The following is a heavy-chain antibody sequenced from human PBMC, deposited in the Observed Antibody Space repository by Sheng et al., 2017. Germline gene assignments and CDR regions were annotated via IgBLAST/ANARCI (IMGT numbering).Heavy chain of an antibody. CDR1: GFTFSSYS. CDR3: TRDGGANYLSSY. CDR2: ITSSSSYI. V-gene: IGHV3-21*01. D-gene: IGHD3-16*01. J-gene: IGHJ4*02. Sequence: EVRLVESGGGLVKPGGSLRLSCAASGFTFSSYSMNWVRQAPGKGLEWVSSITSSSSYIYYADSVKGRFTISRDNAQKTLYLQMNSLRAEDTAVYYCTRDGGANYLSSYWGQGTLVTVSS.